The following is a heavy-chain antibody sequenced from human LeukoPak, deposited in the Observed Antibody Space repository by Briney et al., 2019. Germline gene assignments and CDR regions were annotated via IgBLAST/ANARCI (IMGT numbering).Heavy chain of an antibody. J-gene: IGHJ5*02. D-gene: IGHD3-10*01. CDR2: IIPILGIA. Sequence: SVKVSCKASGGTFSSYAISWVRQAPGQGLEWMGRIIPILGIANYAQKFQGRVTITADKSTSTAYMELSSLRSEDTAVYYCAREAPLLLWFGGRRGPALNWFDPWGQGTLVTVSS. V-gene: IGHV1-69*04. CDR3: AREAPLLLWFGGRRGPALNWFDP. CDR1: GGTFSSYA.